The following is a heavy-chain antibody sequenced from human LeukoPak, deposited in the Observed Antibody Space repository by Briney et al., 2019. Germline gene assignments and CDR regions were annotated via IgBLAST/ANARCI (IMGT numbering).Heavy chain of an antibody. CDR1: GGSISSYY. CDR3: ARGPDYYDSSGTL. Sequence: SETLSLTCTVSGGSISSYYWSWIRQPPGKGLEWIGYIYYSGGTYYNPSLKSRVTISVDTSKNQFSLKLSSVTAADTAVYYCARGPDYYDSSGTLWGQGTLVTVSS. J-gene: IGHJ4*02. CDR2: IYYSGGT. V-gene: IGHV4-59*12. D-gene: IGHD3-22*01.